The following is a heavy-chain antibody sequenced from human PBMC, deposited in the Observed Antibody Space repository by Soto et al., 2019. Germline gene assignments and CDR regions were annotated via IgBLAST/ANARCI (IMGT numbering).Heavy chain of an antibody. V-gene: IGHV1-46*01. D-gene: IGHD2-15*01. CDR2: INPSGGST. CDR1: GYTFTSYY. CDR3: ARGICSGGSCYPNFDY. J-gene: IGHJ4*02. Sequence: QVQLVQSGAEVKKPGASVKVSCKASGYTFTSYYMHWVRQAPGQGLEWMGIINPSGGSTSYAQKFQGRVTMTRDTSTSTVYMELSSLRSEDTAVYYCARGICSGGSCYPNFDYWGQGTLVTVSS.